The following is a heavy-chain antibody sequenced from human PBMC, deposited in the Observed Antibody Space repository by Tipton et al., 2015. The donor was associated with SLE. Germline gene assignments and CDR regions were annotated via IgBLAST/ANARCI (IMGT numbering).Heavy chain of an antibody. J-gene: IGHJ4*02. Sequence: LSLTCNVSGGSISGYFRSWIRQPPGKGLEWIGSIYYSGSTYYNPSLKSRVTISVDTSKNQFSLKLSSVTAADTAVYYCARWDHYDSVYFDYGGQGTLVTVSS. D-gene: IGHD3-22*01. V-gene: IGHV4-39*01. CDR1: GGSISGYF. CDR2: IYYSGST. CDR3: ARWDHYDSVYFDY.